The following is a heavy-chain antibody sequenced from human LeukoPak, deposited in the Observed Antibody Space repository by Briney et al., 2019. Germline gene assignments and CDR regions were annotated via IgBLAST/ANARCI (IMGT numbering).Heavy chain of an antibody. CDR1: GFTFSSSA. CDR3: ATDSSNWYFDY. Sequence: PGGSLRLSCAASGFTFSSSAMSWVRQAPGKGLEWVSGISGSGGITDYADSVKGRFTISRDNSKNTLFLQMNSLRAEDTAVYHCATDSSNWYFDYWGRGTLVTVSS. CDR2: ISGSGGIT. V-gene: IGHV3-23*01. J-gene: IGHJ4*02. D-gene: IGHD6-13*01.